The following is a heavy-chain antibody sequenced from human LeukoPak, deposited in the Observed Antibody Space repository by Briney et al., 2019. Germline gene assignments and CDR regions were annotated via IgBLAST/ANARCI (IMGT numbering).Heavy chain of an antibody. J-gene: IGHJ4*02. CDR1: GGSISSSSYY. CDR2: IYYSGST. CDR3: ARGIGTYYDSSGYSC. Sequence: PSETLSLTCTVSGGSISSSSYYWSWIRQPPGKGLEWLGYIYYSGSTNYNPSLKSRVTISVDTSKNQFSLKLSSVTAADTAVYYCARGIGTYYDSSGYSCWGQGTLVTVSS. D-gene: IGHD3-22*01. V-gene: IGHV4-61*01.